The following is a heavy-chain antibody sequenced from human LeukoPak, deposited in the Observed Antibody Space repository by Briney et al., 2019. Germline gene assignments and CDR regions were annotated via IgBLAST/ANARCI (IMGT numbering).Heavy chain of an antibody. CDR2: ISAYNGNT. J-gene: IGHJ6*03. CDR1: GYTFTSYG. CDR3: ARAETYYYYYYYMDV. Sequence: ASVKVSCKASGYTFTSYGISWVRQAPGQGLEWMGWISAYNGNTNYAQKLQGRVTMTTDTSTSTAYMELRSLRSDDTAVYYCARAETYYYYYYYMDVWGKGTTVTVSS. V-gene: IGHV1-18*01.